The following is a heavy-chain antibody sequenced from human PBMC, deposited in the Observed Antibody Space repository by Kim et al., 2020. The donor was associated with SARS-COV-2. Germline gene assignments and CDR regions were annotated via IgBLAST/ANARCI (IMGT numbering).Heavy chain of an antibody. CDR2: INSDGSST. D-gene: IGHD3-9*01. Sequence: GGSLRLSCAASGFTFSSYWMHWVRQAPGKGLVWVSRINSDGSSTSYADSVKGRFTISRDNAKNTLYLQMNSLRAEDTAVYHCARDGYFDWLLYHYYGMDVWGQGTTVTVSS. J-gene: IGHJ6*02. CDR1: GFTFSSYW. CDR3: ARDGYFDWLLYHYYGMDV. V-gene: IGHV3-74*01.